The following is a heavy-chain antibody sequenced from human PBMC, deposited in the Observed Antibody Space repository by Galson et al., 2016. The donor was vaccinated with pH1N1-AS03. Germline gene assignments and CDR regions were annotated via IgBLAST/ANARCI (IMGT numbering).Heavy chain of an antibody. J-gene: IGHJ4*02. D-gene: IGHD4/OR15-4a*01. Sequence: SLRLSCAVGGFTFSSYAMFWLRQAPGKELEYVSAISGNGFSTYYANSVKDRFTVSRDNSKNTLYLQMGSLRVEDMAVYYCARGPVSYANYRFPPPDYWGQGTLVTVSS. CDR1: GFTFSSYA. V-gene: IGHV3-64*01. CDR3: ARGPVSYANYRFPPPDY. CDR2: ISGNGFST.